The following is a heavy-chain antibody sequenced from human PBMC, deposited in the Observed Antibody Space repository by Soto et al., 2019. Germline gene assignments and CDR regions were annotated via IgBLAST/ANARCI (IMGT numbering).Heavy chain of an antibody. Sequence: QVQLVESGGGLVKPRGSLRLSCAASGFTFSDYYMTWIRQAPGKGLEWVSYISSSGAGIYYADSVKGRFTISRDNAKKSLYMQMSSLRAEDTAVYYCARAFSHAFDIWGQGTMVTVSP. J-gene: IGHJ3*02. CDR3: ARAFSHAFDI. CDR1: GFTFSDYY. CDR2: ISSSGAGI. V-gene: IGHV3-11*01.